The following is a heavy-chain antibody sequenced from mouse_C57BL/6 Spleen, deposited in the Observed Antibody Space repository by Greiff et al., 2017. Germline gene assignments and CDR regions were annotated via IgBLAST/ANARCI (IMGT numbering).Heavy chain of an antibody. D-gene: IGHD4-1*01. CDR2: IRNKANGYTT. Sequence: EVQLVESGGGLVQPGGSLSLSCAASGFTFTDYYMSWVRQPPGKALEWLGFIRNKANGYTTEYSASVKGRFTISRDNSQSILYLQMNALRAEDSATYYCARLGLGPYYFDYWGQGTTLTVSS. CDR1: GFTFTDYY. J-gene: IGHJ2*01. V-gene: IGHV7-3*01. CDR3: ARLGLGPYYFDY.